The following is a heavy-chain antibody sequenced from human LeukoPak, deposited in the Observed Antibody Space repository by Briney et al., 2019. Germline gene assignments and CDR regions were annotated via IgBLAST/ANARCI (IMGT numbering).Heavy chain of an antibody. Sequence: GSSVKVSCKASGGTFSNYAINWVRQAPGQGLEWMGRFIPILDIPNYAQNFQGRVTITADKSTSTAYMELSSLRSEDTAVYYCARARIQLWSDLDYWGQGTLVTVSS. CDR3: ARARIQLWSDLDY. J-gene: IGHJ4*02. V-gene: IGHV1-69*04. D-gene: IGHD5-18*01. CDR1: GGTFSNYA. CDR2: FIPILDIP.